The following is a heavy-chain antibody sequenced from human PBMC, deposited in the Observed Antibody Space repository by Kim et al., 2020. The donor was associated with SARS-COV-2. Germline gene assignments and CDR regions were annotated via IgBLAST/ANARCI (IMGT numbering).Heavy chain of an antibody. CDR3: AKDASSTLYYYYGMDV. J-gene: IGHJ6*02. CDR2: ISGSGGST. V-gene: IGHV3-23*01. Sequence: GGSLRLSCAASGFTFSSYAMSWVRQAPGKGLEWVSAISGSGGSTYYADSVKGRFTISRDNSKNTLYLQMNSLRAEDTAVYYCAKDASSTLYYYYGMDVWGQGTTVTVSS. D-gene: IGHD2-2*01. CDR1: GFTFSSYA.